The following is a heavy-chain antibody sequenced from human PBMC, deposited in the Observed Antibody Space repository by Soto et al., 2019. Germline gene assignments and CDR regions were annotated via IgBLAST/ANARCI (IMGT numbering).Heavy chain of an antibody. Sequence: EVQLVESGGGLTEPGGSLRLSCAASGFTFSNIWMRWVRQAPGKGLEWVARIHSRTDGGTTEYAAPVKGRFTISRDDSKNTIYLQMSSLKTEDTGVYYCATDVYDYYFDYWGQGTLVSVSS. CDR3: ATDVYDYYFDY. D-gene: IGHD3-22*01. J-gene: IGHJ4*02. CDR1: GFTFSNIW. CDR2: IHSRTDGGTT. V-gene: IGHV3-15*01.